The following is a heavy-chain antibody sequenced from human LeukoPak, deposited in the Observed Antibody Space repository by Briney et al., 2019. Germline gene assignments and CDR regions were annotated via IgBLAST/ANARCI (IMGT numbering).Heavy chain of an antibody. V-gene: IGHV1-46*01. CDR3: ARKAPHDTSGWYFDL. D-gene: IGHD3-22*01. CDR1: GYTFTAHY. Sequence: WASVKVSCKASGYTFTAHYIHWVRQSPGQGLEWMGIINPGDGGATYAQKFQGRLTMYRDTSTSTLYMELSRLRSEDTAIYYCARKAPHDTSGWYFDLWGRGTLVTVSS. J-gene: IGHJ2*01. CDR2: INPGDGGA.